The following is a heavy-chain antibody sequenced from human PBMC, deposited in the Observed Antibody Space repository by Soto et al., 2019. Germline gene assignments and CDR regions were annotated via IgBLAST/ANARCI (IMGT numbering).Heavy chain of an antibody. D-gene: IGHD6-13*01. V-gene: IGHV3-30*18. CDR1: GFTFSTSG. CDR2: ISYDGTNK. Sequence: QVQLVESGGGVVQPGRSLRLSCAASGFTFSTSGMHWVRQAPGKGLEWVAVISYDGTNKYYADSVKGRFTISRDNSENPLYLQMNSLRAEDTAVYYCAKPTTWYTSSLFDYWGQGTLVTVSS. J-gene: IGHJ4*02. CDR3: AKPTTWYTSSLFDY.